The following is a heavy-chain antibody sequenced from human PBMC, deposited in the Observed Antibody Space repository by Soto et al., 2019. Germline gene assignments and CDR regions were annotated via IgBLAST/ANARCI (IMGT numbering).Heavy chain of an antibody. CDR3: AREVRITGTSFFDY. J-gene: IGHJ4*02. CDR2: IYYSGST. D-gene: IGHD1-20*01. Sequence: PSETLSLTCTVSGGSVSSGSYYWSWIRQPPGKGLEWIGYIYYSGSTNYNPSLKSRVTISVDTSKNQFSLKLSSVTAADTAVYYCAREVRITGTSFFDYWGQGTLVTVSS. CDR1: GGSVSSGSYY. V-gene: IGHV4-61*01.